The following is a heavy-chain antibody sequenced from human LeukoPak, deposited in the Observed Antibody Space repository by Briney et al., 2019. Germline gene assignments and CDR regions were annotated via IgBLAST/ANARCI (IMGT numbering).Heavy chain of an antibody. CDR1: GFTFSSYS. CDR2: ISSSSSYL. J-gene: IGHJ4*02. Sequence: GSLRLSCAASGFTFSSYSMTWVRQAPGKGLEWVSSISSSSSYLYHADSVKGRFTISRDNAKNSLYLQMNSLRAEDTAVYYCARGTNTAMGVDNWGQGTLVTVPS. CDR3: ARGTNTAMGVDN. D-gene: IGHD5-18*01. V-gene: IGHV3-21*01.